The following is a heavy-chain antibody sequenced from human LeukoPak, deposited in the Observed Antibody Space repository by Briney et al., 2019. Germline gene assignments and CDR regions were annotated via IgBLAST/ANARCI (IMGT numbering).Heavy chain of an antibody. D-gene: IGHD2-15*01. CDR1: GFTFSSYA. CDR2: ISGSGGST. CDR3: AGLSNYCSGGSCSTPPFDY. V-gene: IGHV3-23*01. J-gene: IGHJ4*02. Sequence: PGGSLRLSCAASGFTFSSYAMSWVHQAPGKGLEWVSAISGSGGSTYYADSVKGRFTISRDNSKNTLYLQMNSLRAEDTAVYYCAGLSNYCSGGSCSTPPFDYWGQGTLVTVSS.